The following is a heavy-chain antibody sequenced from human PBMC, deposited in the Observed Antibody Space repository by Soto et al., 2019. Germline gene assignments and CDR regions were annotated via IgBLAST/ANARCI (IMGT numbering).Heavy chain of an antibody. CDR3: ARGDTAMVGVHYYYYMDV. J-gene: IGHJ6*03. Sequence: QVQLVQSGAEVKKPGSSVKVSCKASGGTFSSYTISWVRQAPGQGLEWMGRIIPILGIANYAQKFQGRVTITADKSTSTAYMELSSLRSEDTAVYYCARGDTAMVGVHYYYYMDVWGKGTTVTVSS. CDR1: GGTFSSYT. V-gene: IGHV1-69*02. CDR2: IIPILGIA. D-gene: IGHD5-18*01.